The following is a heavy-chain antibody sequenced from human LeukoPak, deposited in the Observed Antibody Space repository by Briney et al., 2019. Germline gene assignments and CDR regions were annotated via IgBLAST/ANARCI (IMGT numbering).Heavy chain of an antibody. Sequence: ASVKVSCKASGYTFTGYYMHWVRQAPGQGLEWMGWINPNSGGTYYAQKFQGRVTMTSDTSISAAYMQLSRLRSDDTAVYYCARDLYGGTSATFDYWGQGTRVTVSS. CDR2: INPNSGGT. J-gene: IGHJ4*02. CDR3: ARDLYGGTSATFDY. CDR1: GYTFTGYY. V-gene: IGHV1-2*02. D-gene: IGHD4-23*01.